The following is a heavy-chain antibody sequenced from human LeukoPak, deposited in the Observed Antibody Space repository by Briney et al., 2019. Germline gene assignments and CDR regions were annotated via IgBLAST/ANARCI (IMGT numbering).Heavy chain of an antibody. CDR3: ARDGERGGAAFDI. J-gene: IGHJ3*02. D-gene: IGHD2-21*01. Sequence: PSETLSLTCTVSGGSISSSIHYWGWIRQPPGKGLEWIGYIYHSGSTYYNPSLKSRVTISVDRSKNQFSLKLSSVTAADTAVYYCARDGERGGAAFDIWGQGTMVTVSS. V-gene: IGHV4-39*07. CDR2: IYHSGST. CDR1: GGSISSSIHY.